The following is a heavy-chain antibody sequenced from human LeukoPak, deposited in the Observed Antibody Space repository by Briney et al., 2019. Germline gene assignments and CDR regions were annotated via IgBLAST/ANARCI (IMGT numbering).Heavy chain of an antibody. Sequence: GGSLRLSCAASGFTFSSYSMNWVRQAPGKGLEWVSSISSSSSYIYYADSVKGRFTISRDNAKNSLYLQMNSLRAEDTAVYYCARGVMYSSSWGDYYYMDVWGKGTTVTVSS. CDR1: GFTFSSYS. D-gene: IGHD6-6*01. CDR2: ISSSSSYI. V-gene: IGHV3-21*01. J-gene: IGHJ6*03. CDR3: ARGVMYSSSWGDYYYMDV.